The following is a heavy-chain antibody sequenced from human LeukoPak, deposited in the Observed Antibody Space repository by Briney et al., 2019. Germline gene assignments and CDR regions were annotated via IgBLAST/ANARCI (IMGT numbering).Heavy chain of an antibody. CDR2: IYTSGST. CDR1: GGSISSGRYY. V-gene: IGHV4-61*02. Sequence: SQTLSLTCTVSGGSISSGRYYWSWIRQPAGKGLEWIGRIYTSGSTNYNPSLKSRVTISVDTSKTQFSLKLSSVTAADTAVYYCARGRGYDFWSREGYYFDYWGQGTLVTVSS. D-gene: IGHD3-3*01. CDR3: ARGRGYDFWSREGYYFDY. J-gene: IGHJ4*02.